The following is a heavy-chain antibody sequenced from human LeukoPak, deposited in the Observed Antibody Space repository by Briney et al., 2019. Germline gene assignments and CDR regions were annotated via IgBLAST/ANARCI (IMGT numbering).Heavy chain of an antibody. CDR3: AKDSTRYYGVLTVNLREKGALDY. V-gene: IGHV3-30*02. D-gene: IGHD3-9*01. J-gene: IGHJ4*02. CDR2: IRYDGTNK. CDR1: GFTFSRYD. Sequence: GGSLRLSCAASGFTFSRYDMHWVRQAPGKGLEWVAFIRYDGTNKYYADSVRGRLTVSKDNSKNTLYLQMNSLRAEDTDVYYCAKDSTRYYGVLTVNLREKGALDYWGQGTLVTVSS.